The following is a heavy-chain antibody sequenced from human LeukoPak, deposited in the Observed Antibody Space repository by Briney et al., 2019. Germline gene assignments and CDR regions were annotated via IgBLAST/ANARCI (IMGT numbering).Heavy chain of an antibody. CDR3: ARSLRFSLDV. Sequence: SETLSLTCTVSGGSISSSSYYWSWIRQPPGKGLEWIGYIYYSGSTNYSPSLKSRVTISVDTSKNQFSLKLSSVTAADTAVYYCARSLRFSLDVWGQGTTVTVSS. D-gene: IGHD5/OR15-5a*01. V-gene: IGHV4-61*01. J-gene: IGHJ6*02. CDR1: GGSISSSSYY. CDR2: IYYSGST.